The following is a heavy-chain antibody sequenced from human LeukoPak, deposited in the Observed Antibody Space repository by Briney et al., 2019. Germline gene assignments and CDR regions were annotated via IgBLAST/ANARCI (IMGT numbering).Heavy chain of an antibody. CDR3: ARDFRDIVVVPAAMSYFDY. V-gene: IGHV4-39*07. D-gene: IGHD2-2*01. Sequence: PSETLSLTCTVSGGSISSSSYYWGWIRQPPGKGLEWIGSIYYSESTYYNPSLKSRVTISVDTSKNQFSLKLSSVTAADTAVYYCARDFRDIVVVPAAMSYFDYWGQGTLVTVSS. CDR1: GGSISSSSYY. J-gene: IGHJ4*02. CDR2: IYYSEST.